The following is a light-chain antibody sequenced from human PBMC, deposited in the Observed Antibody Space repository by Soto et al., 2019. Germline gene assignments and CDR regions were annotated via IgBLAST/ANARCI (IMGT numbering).Light chain of an antibody. CDR1: QSVSRNY. CDR2: DAS. J-gene: IGKJ1*01. Sequence: EIVLTQSPGTLPLSPGERATLSCRASQSVSRNYLAWYQQKPGQAPRPLIYDASSRATGIPDRFSGSGSGTDFTLTISRLEPEDFAVYYCQQCGSSPPTFGQGTKVEIE. CDR3: QQCGSSPPT. V-gene: IGKV3-20*01.